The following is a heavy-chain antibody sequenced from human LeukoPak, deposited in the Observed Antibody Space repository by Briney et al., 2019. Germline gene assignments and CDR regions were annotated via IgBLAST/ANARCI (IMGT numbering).Heavy chain of an antibody. CDR1: GFTFSSYA. CDR3: AKGAQWAVTPFDS. D-gene: IGHD6-19*01. CDR2: ISYDGSNK. J-gene: IGHJ4*01. V-gene: IGHV3-30-3*01. Sequence: GGSLRLSCAASGFTFSSYAMHWVRQAPGKGLEWVAVISYDGSNKNYADSMKGRFTVSRDNAKNTLYLQMNNLRAEDPAVHSCAKGAQWAVTPFDSWGHGTLVTVSS.